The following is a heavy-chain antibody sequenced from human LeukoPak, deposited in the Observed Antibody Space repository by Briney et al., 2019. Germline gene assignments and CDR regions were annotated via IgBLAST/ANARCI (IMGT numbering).Heavy chain of an antibody. CDR1: GGSFSGYY. Sequence: PSAPLSLTCSVYGGSFSGYYWSWIRPPPGKGLEWIGEINHSGSTNYNPSLKSRVTISVDTSKNQFSLKLSSVIAADTAVYYCARGFRITMVRGDPLDYWGQGTLVTVSS. CDR2: INHSGST. V-gene: IGHV4-34*01. D-gene: IGHD3-10*01. CDR3: ARGFRITMVRGDPLDY. J-gene: IGHJ4*02.